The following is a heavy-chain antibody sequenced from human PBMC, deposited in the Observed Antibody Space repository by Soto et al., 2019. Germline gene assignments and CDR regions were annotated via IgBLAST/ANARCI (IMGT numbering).Heavy chain of an antibody. Sequence: TLSLTCAVYGGSFSGYYWNWIRQPPGKGLEWIGEINHSGSTNYNPSLKSRVTISVDTSKNQFSLKLSSVTAADTAVYYCARGTSSIAARPNYYYYMDVWGKGTTVTVSS. CDR3: ARGTSSIAARPNYYYYMDV. CDR2: INHSGST. J-gene: IGHJ6*03. V-gene: IGHV4-34*01. D-gene: IGHD6-6*01. CDR1: GGSFSGYY.